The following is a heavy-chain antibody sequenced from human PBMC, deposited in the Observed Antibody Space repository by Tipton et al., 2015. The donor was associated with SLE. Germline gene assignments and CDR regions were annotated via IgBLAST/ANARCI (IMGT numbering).Heavy chain of an antibody. V-gene: IGHV4-59*11. J-gene: IGHJ4*02. D-gene: IGHD2-8*01. CDR3: ARGRVMV. Sequence: TLSLTCTVSGGSISSHYWSWIRQPPGKGLEWIGSIYCSGSTYYNPSLKSRVTISVDTSKNQFSLKLSSVTAADTAVYYCARGRVMVWGQGTLVTVSS. CDR1: GGSISSHY. CDR2: IYCSGST.